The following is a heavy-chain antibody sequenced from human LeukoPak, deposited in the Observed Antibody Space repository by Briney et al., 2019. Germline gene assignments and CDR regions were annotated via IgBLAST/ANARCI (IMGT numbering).Heavy chain of an antibody. D-gene: IGHD6-13*01. CDR2: ISSSSSYI. Sequence: GGSLRLSCAASGFTFSSYSMNWVRQAPGKGLEWVSSISSSSSYIYYADSVKGRFTISRDNAKNSLYLQMNSLRAEDTAVYYCARGPGIAAAGQTYDYWGQGTLVTVSS. V-gene: IGHV3-21*01. J-gene: IGHJ4*02. CDR3: ARGPGIAAAGQTYDY. CDR1: GFTFSSYS.